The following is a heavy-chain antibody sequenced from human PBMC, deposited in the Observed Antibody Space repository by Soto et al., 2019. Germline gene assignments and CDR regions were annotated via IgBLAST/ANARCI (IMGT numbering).Heavy chain of an antibody. D-gene: IGHD2-21*02. J-gene: IGHJ3*02. CDR3: ASTHYGGNSSGAFDI. V-gene: IGHV4-30-2*01. CDR1: GGSISSGGYS. CDR2: IYHSGST. Sequence: PSETLSLTCAVSGGSISSGGYSWTWIRQPPGKGLEWIGYIYHSGSTYYNPSLKSRVTISVDRSKNQFSLKLSSVTAADTAVYYCASTHYGGNSSGAFDIWGQGAMVTVSS.